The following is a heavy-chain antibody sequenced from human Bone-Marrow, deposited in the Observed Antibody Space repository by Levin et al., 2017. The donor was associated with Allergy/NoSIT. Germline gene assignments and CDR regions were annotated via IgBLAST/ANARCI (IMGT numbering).Heavy chain of an antibody. V-gene: IGHV3-66*01. Sequence: GESLKISCAASGFTVSSHYMSWVRQAPGEGLEWISVIFTTGRTNYADSVRGRFTISRDNAKNTLYLQINSPTAEDTGVYYCVTDPEFGQPYWGQGTLVTVSS. CDR2: IFTTGRT. D-gene: IGHD3-10*01. CDR1: GFTVSSHY. CDR3: VTDPEFGQPY. J-gene: IGHJ4*02.